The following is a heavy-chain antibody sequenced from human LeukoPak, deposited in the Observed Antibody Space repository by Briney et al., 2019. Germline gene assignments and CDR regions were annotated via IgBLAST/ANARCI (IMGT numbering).Heavy chain of an antibody. D-gene: IGHD2-2*01. CDR2: ISYDRRNK. J-gene: IGHJ4*02. V-gene: IGHV3-30*04. CDR3: ARGSIVVVPAAHFDY. Sequence: GGALRLSCAASGCTFSSYAMHWVRQAPSKGLEGVAGISYDRRNKYYADSVKGRFTIPRDNSNNTLYLKMNRMRAEDTAVYYCARGSIVVVPAAHFDYWGQGPLVTVSP. CDR1: GCTFSSYA.